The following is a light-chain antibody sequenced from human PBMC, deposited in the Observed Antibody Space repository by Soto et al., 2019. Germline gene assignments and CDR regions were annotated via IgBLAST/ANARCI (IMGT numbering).Light chain of an antibody. CDR1: RSNIGAGYD. V-gene: IGLV1-40*01. CDR3: LSYDTSLSGSEF. CDR2: GNS. J-gene: IGLJ1*01. Sequence: QSVLTKPPSVSGAPGQRVTISCTGSRSNIGAGYDVHWYHQLPGTAPKLLIYGNSNRPSGVPDRFSGSKSGTSASLAITVHQAEDKADYFSLSYDTSLSGSEFFGIRTKSTVL.